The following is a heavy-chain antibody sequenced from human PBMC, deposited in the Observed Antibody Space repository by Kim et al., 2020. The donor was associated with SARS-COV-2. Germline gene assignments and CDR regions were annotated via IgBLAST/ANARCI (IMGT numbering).Heavy chain of an antibody. J-gene: IGHJ4*02. V-gene: IGHV1-2*02. Sequence: ASVKVSCKASGYTFTGYYMHWVRQAPGEGLEWMGWINPNSCGTKYAEKFQGRVTMTRDTSISTAYMELNSLTSDDTAVYYCARGGDMATKRPHDYWGQGALVTVSS. CDR1: GYTFTGYY. CDR2: INPNSCGT. CDR3: ARGGDMATKRPHDY. D-gene: IGHD3-16*01.